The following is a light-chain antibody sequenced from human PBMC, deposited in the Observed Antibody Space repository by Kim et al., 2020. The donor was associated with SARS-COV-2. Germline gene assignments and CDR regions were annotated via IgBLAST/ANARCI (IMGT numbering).Light chain of an antibody. CDR1: ILCDKY. J-gene: IGLJ2*01. Sequence: ALPEKKASTSRAEDILCDKYACCHQNQRHPPPVVVFYNDSKRPSVTPQCFSGSNSGNAATLTISGPPAMDEADYYSQAWDSNTAVFGGGTQLTVL. CDR2: NDS. CDR3: QAWDSNTAV. V-gene: IGLV3-1*01.